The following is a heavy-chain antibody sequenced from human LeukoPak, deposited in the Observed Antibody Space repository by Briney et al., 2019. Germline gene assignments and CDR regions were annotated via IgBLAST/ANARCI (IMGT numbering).Heavy chain of an antibody. J-gene: IGHJ4*02. D-gene: IGHD6-6*01. CDR3: ARDQSRAALDY. Sequence: SETLSLTCTVSGGSISSGGYYWSWIRQHPGKGLERIGYIYYSGSTYYNPSLKSRVTISVDTSKNQFSLKLSSVTAADTAVYYCARDQSRAALDYWGQGTLVTVSS. CDR1: GGSISSGGYY. CDR2: IYYSGST. V-gene: IGHV4-31*03.